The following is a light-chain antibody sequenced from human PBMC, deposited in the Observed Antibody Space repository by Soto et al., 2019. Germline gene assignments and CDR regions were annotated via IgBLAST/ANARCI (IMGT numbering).Light chain of an antibody. CDR1: QSISSY. CDR2: AAS. V-gene: IGKV1-39*01. Sequence: DIQMTQSPSSLSASVRDRVTITCRASQSISSYLNWYQQKPGKAPTLLIYAASSLQSGVPSRFSGSGSGTDFTLTVSSLQPEDVATYFCQQSYSTPRTLGQGTKVDIK. CDR3: QQSYSTPRT. J-gene: IGKJ1*01.